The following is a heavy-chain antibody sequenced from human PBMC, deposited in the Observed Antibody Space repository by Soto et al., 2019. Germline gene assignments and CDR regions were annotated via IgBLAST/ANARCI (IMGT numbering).Heavy chain of an antibody. V-gene: IGHV3-66*01. D-gene: IGHD6-6*01. J-gene: IGHJ4*02. CDR2: IYSGGST. CDR1: GFTVSSNY. Sequence: GGSLRLSCAASGFTVSSNYMSWVRQAPGKGLEWVSVIYSGGSTYYADSVKGRFTISRDNSKNTLYLQMNSLRAEDTAVYYCARGPARAYSSSLCIFDRQDDYWGQGTLVSVSS. CDR3: ARGPARAYSSSLCIFDRQDDY.